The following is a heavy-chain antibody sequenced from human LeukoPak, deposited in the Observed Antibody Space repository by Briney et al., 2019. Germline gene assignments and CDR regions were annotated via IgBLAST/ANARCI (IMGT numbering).Heavy chain of an antibody. V-gene: IGHV1-8*01. CDR3: ARDDYYYGSGSYNY. CDR1: GYTFTSYD. CDR2: MNPNSGNT. Sequence: ASVTVSCKASGYTFTSYDINWVRQATGQGLEWMGWMNPNSGNTGYAQKFQGRVTMTRSTSISTAYMELSSLRSEDTAVYYCARDDYYYGSGSYNYWGQGTLVTVSS. J-gene: IGHJ4*02. D-gene: IGHD3-10*01.